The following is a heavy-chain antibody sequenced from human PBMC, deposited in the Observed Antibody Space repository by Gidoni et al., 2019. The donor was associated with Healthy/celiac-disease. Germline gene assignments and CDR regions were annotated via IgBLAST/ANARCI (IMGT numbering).Heavy chain of an antibody. D-gene: IGHD6-19*01. J-gene: IGHJ4*02. CDR2: ISYDGSNK. V-gene: IGHV3-30*18. CDR3: ANGPKMSGWAKKGLYFDY. Sequence: QVQLVESGGGVVQPGRSLRLSCAASGFTFSSYGMHWVRQAPGKGLEWVAVISYDGSNKYYADSVKGRFTISRDNSKNTLYLQMNSLRAEDTAVYYCANGPKMSGWAKKGLYFDYWGQGTLVTVSS. CDR1: GFTFSSYG.